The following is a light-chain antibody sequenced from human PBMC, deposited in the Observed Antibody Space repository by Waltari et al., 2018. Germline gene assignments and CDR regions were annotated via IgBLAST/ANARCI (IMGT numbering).Light chain of an antibody. Sequence: QSALTQPASVSGSPGQSITISCAGTTRDVGGYNYFPWYQHHPGKAPKPMIYDVTQRPSGVSSRFSGSKSGNTASLTISGLQTDDEGDYYCCSYGGGSTVIFGGGTKLTVL. V-gene: IGLV2-23*02. J-gene: IGLJ2*01. CDR3: CSYGGGSTVI. CDR1: TRDVGGYNY. CDR2: DVT.